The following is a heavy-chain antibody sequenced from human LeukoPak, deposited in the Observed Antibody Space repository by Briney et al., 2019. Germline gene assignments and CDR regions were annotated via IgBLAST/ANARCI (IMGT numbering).Heavy chain of an antibody. D-gene: IGHD5-18*01. CDR1: GYIFTSYH. CDR3: AKDLLGNRGYGPPDS. CDR2: INPSGDTT. V-gene: IGHV1-46*01. Sequence: GASVTVTCKASGYIFTSYHMHWVRQAPGQGLEWMGVINPSGDTTNYAQKFQGRVTMTRDTSTTTVYMELSSLRSEDTAVYYCAKDLLGNRGYGPPDSCGQGTLVIVSS. J-gene: IGHJ4*02.